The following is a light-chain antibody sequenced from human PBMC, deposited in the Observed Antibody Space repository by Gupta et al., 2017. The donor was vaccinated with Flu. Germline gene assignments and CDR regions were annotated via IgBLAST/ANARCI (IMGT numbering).Light chain of an antibody. J-gene: IGLJ3*02. CDR2: KDS. CDR3: QSAYSSGIFWV. V-gene: IGLV3-25*03. Sequence: ALTQPPSVSVSPGQTARITCAGDALPKQFAYWYQQKPVQAPVLVIYKDSERLSGIPERFSGSSSVTTVTLTISGVQAADEADYYCQSAYSSGIFWVFGGGTKLTVL. CDR1: ALPKQF.